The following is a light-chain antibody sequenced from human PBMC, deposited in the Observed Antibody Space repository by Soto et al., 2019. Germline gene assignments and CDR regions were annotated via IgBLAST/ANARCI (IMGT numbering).Light chain of an antibody. J-gene: IGLJ2*01. CDR3: QSYDSRLSVVV. V-gene: IGLV1-40*01. Sequence: QSALTQPPSVSGAPGQRVTISCTGSSSNIGAGYDVHWYQQLPGTAPRLLIYGNNNRPSGVPDRFSGSKSGTSASLAITGLQAEDEADYYCQSYDSRLSVVVFGGGTKLTVL. CDR1: SSNIGAGYD. CDR2: GNN.